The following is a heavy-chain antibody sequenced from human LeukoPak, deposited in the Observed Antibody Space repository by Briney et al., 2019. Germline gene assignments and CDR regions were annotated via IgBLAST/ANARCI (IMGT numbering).Heavy chain of an antibody. CDR3: ARSDVLAGYFTRKVGFDY. D-gene: IGHD3-9*01. J-gene: IGHJ4*02. CDR2: IYYSGNT. V-gene: IGHV4-59*08. CDR1: GGSISSYY. Sequence: PSETLSLTCTVSGGSISSYYWNWIRQPPGQGLDWIGYIYYSGNTYYSPSLRSRVTISVATPKNKSSLHLTSVTAADTALYRCARSDVLAGYFTRKVGFDYWGQGTVVTVSS.